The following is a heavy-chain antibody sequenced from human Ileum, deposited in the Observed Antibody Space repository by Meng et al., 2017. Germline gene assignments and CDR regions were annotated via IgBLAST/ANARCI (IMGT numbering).Heavy chain of an antibody. J-gene: IGHJ4*02. CDR1: GYTFTSYC. D-gene: IGHD6-19*01. V-gene: IGHV1-18*01. CDR3: ARGDSSGWGALDY. Sequence: QVQLVQYGAEVKQPGASVQVSCKAAGYTFTSYCISWVRQSPGQRREWMGWISAYNGNTNYAQKIQGRVTMTTDTSTSTAYMELRSLRSDDTAVYYCARGDSSGWGALDYWGQGTLVTVSS. CDR2: ISAYNGNT.